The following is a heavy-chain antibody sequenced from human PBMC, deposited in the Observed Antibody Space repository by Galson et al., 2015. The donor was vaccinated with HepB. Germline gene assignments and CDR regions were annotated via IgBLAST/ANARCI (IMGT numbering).Heavy chain of an antibody. Sequence: SVTVSCKASGGTFSSYAISWVRQAPGQGLEWMGRIIPILGIANYAQKFQGRVTITADKSTSTAYMELSSLRSEDTAVYYCARERWVMVRGVISGGGQFDYWGQGTLVTVSS. CDR3: ARERWVMVRGVISGGGQFDY. V-gene: IGHV1-69*04. CDR2: IIPILGIA. D-gene: IGHD3-10*01. J-gene: IGHJ4*02. CDR1: GGTFSSYA.